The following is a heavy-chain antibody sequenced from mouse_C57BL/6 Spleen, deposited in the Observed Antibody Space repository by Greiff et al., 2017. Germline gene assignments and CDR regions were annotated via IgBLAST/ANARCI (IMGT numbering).Heavy chain of an antibody. CDR1: GYTFTDYN. D-gene: IGHD1-1*01. V-gene: IGHV1-18*01. J-gene: IGHJ2*01. CDR3: ARVATVVGGYFDY. Sequence: EVQLQQSGPELVKPGASVKIPCKASGYTFTDYNMDWVKQSHGKSLEWIGDINPNNGGTIYNQKFKGKATLTVDKSSSTTYMELRSLTSEDTAVYCCARVATVVGGYFDYWGQGTTLTVSS. CDR2: INPNNGGT.